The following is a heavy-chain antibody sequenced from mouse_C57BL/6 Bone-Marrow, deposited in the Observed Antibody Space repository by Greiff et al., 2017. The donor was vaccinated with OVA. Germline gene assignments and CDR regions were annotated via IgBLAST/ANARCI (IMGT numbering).Heavy chain of an antibody. CDR2: ISYDGSN. J-gene: IGHJ4*01. CDR1: GYSITSGYY. V-gene: IGHV3-6*01. Sequence: EVKLVESGPGLVKPSQSLSLTCSVTGYSITSGYYWNWIRQFPGNKLEWMGYISYDGSNNYNPSLKNRISITRDTSKNQFFLKLNSVTTEDTATYYCARNAYYSIYDYYAMDYWGQGTSVTVSS. D-gene: IGHD2-5*01. CDR3: ARNAYYSIYDYYAMDY.